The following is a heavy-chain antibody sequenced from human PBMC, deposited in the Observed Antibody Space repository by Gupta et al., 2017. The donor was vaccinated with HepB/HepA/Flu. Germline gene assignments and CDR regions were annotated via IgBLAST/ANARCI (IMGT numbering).Heavy chain of an antibody. J-gene: IGHJ4*02. CDR3: AKDTYIAVAGNGGFDF. Sequence: EVQLVESGGGLVQPGRSLRLYCAASGFPFDEYAMQWVLTVPGKGLVWVSGISWNSGRTGYSDSVKGRFTISRDNAKKSLYLQMNSLRTEDTALYYCAKDTYIAVAGNGGFDFWGQGTLVTVSS. D-gene: IGHD6-19*01. CDR1: GFPFDEYA. CDR2: ISWNSGRT. V-gene: IGHV3-9*01.